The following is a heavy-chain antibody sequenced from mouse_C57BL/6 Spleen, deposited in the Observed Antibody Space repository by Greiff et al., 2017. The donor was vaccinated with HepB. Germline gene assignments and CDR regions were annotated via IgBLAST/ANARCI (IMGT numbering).Heavy chain of an antibody. J-gene: IGHJ4*01. D-gene: IGHD3-3*01. V-gene: IGHV2-2*01. CDR2: IWSGGST. Sequence: QVQLQQSGPGLVQPSQSLSITCTVSGFSLTSYGVHWVRQSPGKGLEWLGVIWSGGSTDYNAAFISRLSISKDNSKSQVFFKMNSLQADDTAIYYCARIGPQGYYAMDYWGQGTSVTVSS. CDR1: GFSLTSYG. CDR3: ARIGPQGYYAMDY.